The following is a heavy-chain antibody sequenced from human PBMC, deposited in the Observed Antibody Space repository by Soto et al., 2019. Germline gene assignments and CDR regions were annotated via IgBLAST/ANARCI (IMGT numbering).Heavy chain of an antibody. D-gene: IGHD2-21*02. CDR1: GFTFSSYW. J-gene: IGHJ4*02. V-gene: IGHV3-7*05. Sequence: SLRLSCAASGFTFSSYWMSWVRQAPGKGLEWVANIKQDGSEKYYVDSVKGRFTISRDNAKNSLCLQMNSLRAEDTAVYYCAREPPSIVVVTAMFDYWSQGTLVTVSS. CDR2: IKQDGSEK. CDR3: AREPPSIVVVTAMFDY.